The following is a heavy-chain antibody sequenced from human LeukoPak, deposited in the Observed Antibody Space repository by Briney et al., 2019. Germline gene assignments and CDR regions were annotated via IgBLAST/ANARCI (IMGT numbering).Heavy chain of an antibody. CDR3: TRDYSGSRNYFYYYGMHV. V-gene: IGHV3-7*01. Sequence: GGSLRLSCVASEFTFSSYCMNWVRQAPGKGLEGVANIKQDGSEKYYVDSVKGRFTISRDNAKNSLYLQMNSLTAEDTAVYYCTRDYSGSRNYFYYYGMHVWGQGTTVTVSS. J-gene: IGHJ6*02. CDR1: EFTFSSYC. CDR2: IKQDGSEK. D-gene: IGHD3-10*01.